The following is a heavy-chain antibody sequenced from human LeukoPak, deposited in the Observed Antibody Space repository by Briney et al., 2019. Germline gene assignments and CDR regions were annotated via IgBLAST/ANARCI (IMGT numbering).Heavy chain of an antibody. J-gene: IGHJ3*02. CDR1: GGSISSHY. D-gene: IGHD1-26*01. CDR2: IYYSGST. Sequence: PSETLSLTCTVSGGSISSHYWSWIRQPPGKGLEWIGYIYYSGSTNYNPSLKSRVTISVDTSKNQFSLKLSSVTAADTAVYYCARSYSGSYYDAFDIWGQGTMVTVSS. V-gene: IGHV4-59*11. CDR3: ARSYSGSYYDAFDI.